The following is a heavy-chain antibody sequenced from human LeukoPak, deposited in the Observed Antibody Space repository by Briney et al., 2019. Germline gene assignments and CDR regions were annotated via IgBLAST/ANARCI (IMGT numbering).Heavy chain of an antibody. J-gene: IGHJ4*02. CDR3: AKHLRTNFWFFDH. CDR2: ISGTGYQT. Sequence: GGSLRLSCAASGFTFSTYALSWVRQAPGKGLEWVSLISGTGYQTDYADSVKGRFTISRDNSRNTLYLQMNSLKAEDTAVYYCAKHLRTNFWFFDHWGQGTLVTVSS. CDR1: GFTFSTYA. V-gene: IGHV3-23*01. D-gene: IGHD3-9*01.